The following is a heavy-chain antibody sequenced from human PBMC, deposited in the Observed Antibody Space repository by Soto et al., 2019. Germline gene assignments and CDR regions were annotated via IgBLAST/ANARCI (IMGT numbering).Heavy chain of an antibody. CDR3: ARRYADAGARNFDY. CDR1: GFTFSTYA. J-gene: IGHJ4*02. Sequence: GGSLRLSCAASGFTFSTYAMSWVRQAPGKGLEWVSAIDSSGVYIYYADSVTGRFTVSRDNSKRTLYLQMNSLRAEDTAVYYCARRYADAGARNFDYWGQGTLVTVSS. D-gene: IGHD5-12*01. CDR2: IDSSGVYI. V-gene: IGHV3-23*01.